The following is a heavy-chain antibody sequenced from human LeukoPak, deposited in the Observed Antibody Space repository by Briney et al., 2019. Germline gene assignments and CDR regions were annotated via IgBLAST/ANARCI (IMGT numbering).Heavy chain of an antibody. Sequence: GGSLRLSCAASGFTFSRYDMHWVRQAPGTGPQYVSAISSNGIYTYYANSVKGRFTISRDNSKNTLYLQMGSLRADDMAVYYCARAPTTGWYDFWGQGTLVTVSS. V-gene: IGHV3-64*01. CDR3: ARAPTTGWYDF. D-gene: IGHD1-1*01. J-gene: IGHJ5*01. CDR1: GFTFSRYD. CDR2: ISSNGIYT.